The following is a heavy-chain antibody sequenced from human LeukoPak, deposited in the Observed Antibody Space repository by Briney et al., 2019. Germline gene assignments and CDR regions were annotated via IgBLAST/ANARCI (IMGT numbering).Heavy chain of an antibody. J-gene: IGHJ4*02. D-gene: IGHD3-22*01. CDR1: GGTFSSYA. V-gene: IGHV1-69*13. CDR3: ARRYYYDSSGYLDY. CDR2: IIPIFGTA. Sequence: ASVKVSYKASGGTFSSYAISWVRQAPGQGLEWMGGIIPIFGTANYAQKFQGRVTITADESTSTAYMELSSLRSEDTAVYYCARRYYYDSSGYLDYWGQGTLVTVSS.